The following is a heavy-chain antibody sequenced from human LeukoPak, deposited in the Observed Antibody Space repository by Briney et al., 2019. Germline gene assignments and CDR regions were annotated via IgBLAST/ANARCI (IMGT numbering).Heavy chain of an antibody. J-gene: IGHJ2*01. D-gene: IGHD3-10*01. V-gene: IGHV4-34*01. Sequence: SETLSHTCAVYGGSFSGYYWSWIRQPPGKGLEWIGEINHSGSTNYNPSLKSRVTISVDTSKNQFSLKLSSVTAADTAVYYCARGGYGSGPHWYFDLWGRGTLVTVSS. CDR3: ARGGYGSGPHWYFDL. CDR2: INHSGST. CDR1: GGSFSGYY.